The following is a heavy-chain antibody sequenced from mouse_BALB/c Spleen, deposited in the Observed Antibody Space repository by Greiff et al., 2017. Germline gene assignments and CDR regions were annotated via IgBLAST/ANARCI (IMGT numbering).Heavy chain of an antibody. CDR1: GFSLTSYG. CDR3: AKKLASPYAMDY. Sequence: QVQLQQSGPSLVQPSQSLSITCTVSGFSLTSYGVHWVRQSPGKGLEWLGVIWRGGSTDYNAAFMSRLSITKDNSKSQVFFKMNSLQADDTAIYYYAKKLASPYAMDYWGQGTSVTVSS. V-gene: IGHV2-5-1*01. D-gene: IGHD6-1*01. CDR2: IWRGGST. J-gene: IGHJ4*01.